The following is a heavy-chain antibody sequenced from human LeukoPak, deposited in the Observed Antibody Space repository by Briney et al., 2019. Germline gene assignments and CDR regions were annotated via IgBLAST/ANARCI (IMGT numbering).Heavy chain of an antibody. CDR2: ISYSGST. CDR3: ARALSSYWDY. D-gene: IGHD3-3*01. J-gene: IGHJ4*02. CDR1: GGSISSYY. Sequence: SETLSLTCTVSGGSISSYYWSWIWQPPGKGLEWIGYISYSGSTNYNPSLKSRVTISVDTSRNQFSLKLSSVTAADTAVYYCARALSSYWDYWGQGTLVTVSS. V-gene: IGHV4-59*01.